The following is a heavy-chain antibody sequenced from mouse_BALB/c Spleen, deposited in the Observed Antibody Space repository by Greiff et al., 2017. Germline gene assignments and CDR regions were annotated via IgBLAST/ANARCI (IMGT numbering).Heavy chain of an antibody. CDR2: INPSSGYT. V-gene: IGHV1-4*01. CDR1: GYTFTSYT. Sequence: QVQLQQSGAELARPGASVKMSCKASGYTFTSYTMHWVKQRPGQGLEWIGYINPSSGYTNYNQKFKDKATLTADKSSSTAYMQLSSLTSEDSAVYYCARNDGWSHYYAMDDWGQGTSGTVSS. CDR3: ARNDGWSHYYAMDD. D-gene: IGHD1-1*02. J-gene: IGHJ4*01.